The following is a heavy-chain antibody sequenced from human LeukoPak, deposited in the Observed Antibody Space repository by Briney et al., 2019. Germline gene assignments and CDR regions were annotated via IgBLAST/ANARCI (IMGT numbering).Heavy chain of an antibody. D-gene: IGHD6-13*01. CDR1: GFTFDDYA. V-gene: IGHV3-30*02. J-gene: IGHJ4*02. CDR3: AKGQQLLDY. Sequence: GSLRLSCAASGFTFDDYAMHWVRQAPGEGLEWVAFIRYDGSNKYYADSVKGRFTISRDNSKNTLYLQMNSLRAEDTAVYYCAKGQQLLDYWGQGTLVTVSS. CDR2: IRYDGSNK.